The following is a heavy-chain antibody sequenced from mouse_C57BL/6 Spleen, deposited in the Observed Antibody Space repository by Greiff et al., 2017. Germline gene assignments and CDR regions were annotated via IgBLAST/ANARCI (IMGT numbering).Heavy chain of an antibody. CDR3: ARAYYERGFAN. CDR1: GYTFTGYW. V-gene: IGHV1-69*01. J-gene: IGHJ3*01. CDR2: IDPSDSYT. Sequence: VQLQQPGAELVMPGASVKLSCKASGYTFTGYWMHWVKQRPGQGLEWIGEIDPSDSYTNYNQKFKGKSTLTVDKPSSTAYMQPSSLTCEDSAVYYCARAYYERGFANWGQGTPVTVAA. D-gene: IGHD2-10*01.